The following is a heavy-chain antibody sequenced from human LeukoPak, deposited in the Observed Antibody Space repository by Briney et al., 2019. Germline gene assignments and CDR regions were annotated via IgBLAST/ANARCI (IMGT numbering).Heavy chain of an antibody. J-gene: IGHJ4*02. CDR3: AKDDEERWLPDY. Sequence: GGSLRLSCAASGFTFSSYAMSWVRQAPGKGLEWVSAISGSGGSTYYADSVKGRSTISRDNSKNTLYLQMNSLRAEDTAVYYCAKDDEERWLPDYWGQGTLVTVSS. CDR1: GFTFSSYA. V-gene: IGHV3-23*01. D-gene: IGHD5-24*01. CDR2: ISGSGGST.